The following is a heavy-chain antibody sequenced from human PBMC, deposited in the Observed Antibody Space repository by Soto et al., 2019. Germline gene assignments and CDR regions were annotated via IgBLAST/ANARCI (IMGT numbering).Heavy chain of an antibody. CDR2: TSYDGNNE. V-gene: IGHV3-30*18. Sequence: GGSLRLSCAASGFTFSDYAMHWVRQAPGKGLEWVALTSYDGNNEYYTDSVKGRFTISRDNSKNTLFLQMNSPRPEDTAVYYCAKDKGVFNWATSYFDYWGQGALVTVSS. J-gene: IGHJ4*02. CDR3: AKDKGVFNWATSYFDY. CDR1: GFTFSDYA. D-gene: IGHD1-1*01.